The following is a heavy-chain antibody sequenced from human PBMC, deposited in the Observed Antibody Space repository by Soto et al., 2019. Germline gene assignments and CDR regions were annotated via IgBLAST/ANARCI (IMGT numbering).Heavy chain of an antibody. CDR1: GGSISSYY. CDR3: ARLPYYDFWSGYPRGAFDI. Sequence: SETLSLTCTVSGGSISSYYWSWIRQPPGKGLEWIGYIYYSGSTNYNPSLKSRVTISVDTSKNQFSLKLSSVTAADTAVYYCARLPYYDFWSGYPRGAFDIWGQGTMVTVSS. J-gene: IGHJ3*02. D-gene: IGHD3-3*01. CDR2: IYYSGST. V-gene: IGHV4-59*08.